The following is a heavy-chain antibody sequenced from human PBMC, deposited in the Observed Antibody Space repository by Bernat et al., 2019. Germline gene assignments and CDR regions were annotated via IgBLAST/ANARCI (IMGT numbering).Heavy chain of an antibody. J-gene: IGHJ5*02. CDR1: GFTFSSYS. V-gene: IGHV3-21*01. CDR2: ISISSSYI. D-gene: IGHD3-16*02. CDR3: AKDRNGVVVPAASESVITFGGVINH. Sequence: EVQLVESGGGLVKPGGSLRLSCAASGFTFSSYSMNWVRQAPGKGLEWVSSISISSSYIYYADSVKGRFTISRDNAKNSRYLQMNSLRAEDTAVYYCAKDRNGVVVPAASESVITFGGVINHWGQGTLVTVSS.